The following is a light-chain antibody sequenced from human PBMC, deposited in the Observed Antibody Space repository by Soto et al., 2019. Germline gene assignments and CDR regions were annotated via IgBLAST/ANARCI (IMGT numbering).Light chain of an antibody. V-gene: IGKV3-20*01. CDR3: QQYGRSIT. Sequence: VLAQSTRTVSFSPGERATLSWRASQSVTSSYLAWYQQKPGQAPRLLIYGASSRATGIPDRFSGSGSGTDFSLTINRLEPEDFPVYYCQQYGRSITFGQGTRLEIK. J-gene: IGKJ5*01. CDR1: QSVTSSY. CDR2: GAS.